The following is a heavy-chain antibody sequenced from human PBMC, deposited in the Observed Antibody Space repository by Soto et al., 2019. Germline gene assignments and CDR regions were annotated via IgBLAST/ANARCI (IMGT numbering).Heavy chain of an antibody. Sequence: ASVNVSCKASGFRFSDYGFNWLRQAPGQGLEWMGWISAFNGNTETAQGLQDRVTMTTDSSTTTAHMDLTNLTTDDTAIYYCARSYYLADAFDVWGQGTMVTVS. CDR2: ISAFNGNT. CDR1: GFRFSDYG. D-gene: IGHD3-16*01. CDR3: ARSYYLADAFDV. J-gene: IGHJ3*01. V-gene: IGHV1-18*01.